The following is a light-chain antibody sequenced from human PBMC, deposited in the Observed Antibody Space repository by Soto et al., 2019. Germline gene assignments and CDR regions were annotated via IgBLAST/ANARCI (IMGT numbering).Light chain of an antibody. CDR2: KAS. CDR3: QRDSSGWS. V-gene: IGKV1-5*03. CDR1: QSVTTW. J-gene: IGKJ1*01. Sequence: IQMTQSPSTMSASVRYTITITCRASQSVTTWSAWYQQTPWKPPHLLIYKASNLESGRPSRFSGSGSGTEFTPTISRLQPDDFATYFRQRDSSGWSFGQGSRVDIK.